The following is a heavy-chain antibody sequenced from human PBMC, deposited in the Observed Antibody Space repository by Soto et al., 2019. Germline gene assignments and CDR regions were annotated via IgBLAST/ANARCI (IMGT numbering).Heavy chain of an antibody. V-gene: IGHV4-39*01. D-gene: IGHD2-15*01. CDR2: NYYSGST. J-gene: IGHJ3*02. Sequence: PSETLSLTCTVSGGSISSSSYYWGWIRQPPGKGLEWIGSNYYSGSTYYNPSLKSRVTISVDTSKNQFSLKLSSVTAADTAVYYCARHERGSVVVADDAFDIWGQGTMVTVSS. CDR3: ARHERGSVVVADDAFDI. CDR1: GGSISSSSYY.